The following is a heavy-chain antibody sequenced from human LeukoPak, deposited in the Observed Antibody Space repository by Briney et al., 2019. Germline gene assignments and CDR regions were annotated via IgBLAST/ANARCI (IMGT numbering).Heavy chain of an antibody. J-gene: IGHJ5*02. D-gene: IGHD4-23*01. CDR2: IYHSGST. Sequence: SETLSLTCTVSGGSISSGGYSWSWIRQPPGKGLEWIGYIYHSGSTYYNPSLKSRVTISVDRSKNQFSLKLSSVTAADTAVYYCARVDGGNSGWFDPWGQGTLVTVSS. CDR3: ARVDGGNSGWFDP. V-gene: IGHV4-30-2*01. CDR1: GGSISSGGYS.